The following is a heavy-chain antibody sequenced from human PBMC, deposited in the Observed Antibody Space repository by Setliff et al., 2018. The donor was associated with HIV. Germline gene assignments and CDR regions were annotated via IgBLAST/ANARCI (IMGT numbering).Heavy chain of an antibody. CDR3: ARDRALRFSKSPSFNYFDV. Sequence: PSETLSLTCTVSGGSISSGGYYWSWIRQHPGKGLEWIGYIYYRGSTHYNPSLKSRVTISVDTSKNQFSLKLSSVTAADTAVYYCARDRALRFSKSPSFNYFDVWGQGALVTVSS. J-gene: IGHJ4*02. CDR2: IYYRGST. V-gene: IGHV4-31*03. CDR1: GGSISSGGYY. D-gene: IGHD3-10*01.